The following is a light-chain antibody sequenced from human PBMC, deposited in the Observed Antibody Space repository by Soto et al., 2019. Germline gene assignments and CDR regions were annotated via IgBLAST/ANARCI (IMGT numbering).Light chain of an antibody. CDR1: QSVSNRY. J-gene: IGKJ1*01. Sequence: EIVLTQSPGALCFCPWERATLSCWASQSVSNRYLAWYQQKPGQAPRLLIYGASSRATGIPDRFSGSGSGTDFTLTISRLEPEDFAVYYCQQYDSSWTFGQGTKVDIK. CDR3: QQYDSSWT. CDR2: GAS. V-gene: IGKV3-20*01.